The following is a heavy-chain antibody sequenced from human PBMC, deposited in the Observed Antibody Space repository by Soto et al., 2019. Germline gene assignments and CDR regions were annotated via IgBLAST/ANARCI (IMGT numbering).Heavy chain of an antibody. CDR2: ISAYNNNT. V-gene: IGHV1-18*01. CDR3: ARDTPPTDY. J-gene: IGHJ4*02. Sequence: QVQLVQSGAEVKKPGASVKVSCKTSGYTFTSYHISWVRQAPGQGLEWMGWISAYNNNTNYAQKVQGRGPMTTDTLQSRAYMELRSLRSDDTAVYYCARDTPPTDYWGQGTLVTVSS. CDR1: GYTFTSYH.